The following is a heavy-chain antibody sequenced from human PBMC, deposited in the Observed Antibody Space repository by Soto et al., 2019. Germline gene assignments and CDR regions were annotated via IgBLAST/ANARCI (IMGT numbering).Heavy chain of an antibody. CDR3: ARDKITGLFAY. Sequence: QVQLQQWGAGLLKPSETLSLTCAVYGGTFSGYYWTWIRQPPGTGLEWLGEINHSGSTNYNPSLNNPVTISVDTSKNQCSLKLTSVTAADTAVYYCARDKITGLFAYWGQGTLVTVSS. CDR2: INHSGST. J-gene: IGHJ4*02. V-gene: IGHV4-34*01. CDR1: GGTFSGYY. D-gene: IGHD2-8*02.